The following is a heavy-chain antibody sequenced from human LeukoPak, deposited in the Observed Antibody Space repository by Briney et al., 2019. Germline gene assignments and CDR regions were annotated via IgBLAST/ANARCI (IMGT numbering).Heavy chain of an antibody. J-gene: IGHJ4*02. CDR1: GYTFTSYG. Sequence: ASVRVSCKASGYTFTSYGISWVRQAAGQGLEGMGWSSAYNGNTNYAQKLQGRVTMTTHTSTSTAYMELRILKSDDTAEYYCARVSGADDYWGQGTLVTVSS. CDR2: SSAYNGNT. CDR3: ARVSGADDY. V-gene: IGHV1-18*01.